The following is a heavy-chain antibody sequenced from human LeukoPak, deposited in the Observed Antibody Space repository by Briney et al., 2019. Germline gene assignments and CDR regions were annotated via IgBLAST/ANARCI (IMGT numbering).Heavy chain of an antibody. CDR3: ARGKGYDFWSGSVWFDP. D-gene: IGHD3-3*01. CDR2: IYTSGTT. CDR1: GGSISSGTYY. Sequence: SETLSLTCTVSGGSISSGTYYWTWMRQPGGKGLEWIVRIYTSGTTNYNPSLKSRVTISVDTSKNQFSLKLTSVTAADTAVYYCARGKGYDFWSGSVWFDPWGQGTPVTVSS. V-gene: IGHV4-61*02. J-gene: IGHJ5*02.